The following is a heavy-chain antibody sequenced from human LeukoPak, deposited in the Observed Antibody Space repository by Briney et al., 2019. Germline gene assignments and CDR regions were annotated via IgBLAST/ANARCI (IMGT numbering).Heavy chain of an antibody. V-gene: IGHV4-61*02. CDR3: ARDGSGWLNWFDP. CDR1: GGSISSGTYY. Sequence: SETLSLTCTVSGGSISSGTYYWSWIRQPAGKGLELIGRIYTSGSTNYNPSLKSRVTISLDPSKNQFSLKLSSVTAADTAVYYCARDGSGWLNWFDPWGQGTLVTVSS. D-gene: IGHD6-19*01. J-gene: IGHJ5*02. CDR2: IYTSGST.